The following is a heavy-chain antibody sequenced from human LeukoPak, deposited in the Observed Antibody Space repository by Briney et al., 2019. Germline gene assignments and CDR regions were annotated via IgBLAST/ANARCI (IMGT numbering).Heavy chain of an antibody. D-gene: IGHD3-3*01. CDR1: GFTVSSNY. V-gene: IGHV3-53*01. Sequence: GGSLRLSCAASGFTVSSNYMSWVRQAPGKGLEWVSVIYSGGSTYYADSVKGRFTISRDNSKNTLYFQMKSLRVEDTAVYYCARALWNGYPYWGQGTLVTVSS. J-gene: IGHJ4*02. CDR2: IYSGGST. CDR3: ARALWNGYPY.